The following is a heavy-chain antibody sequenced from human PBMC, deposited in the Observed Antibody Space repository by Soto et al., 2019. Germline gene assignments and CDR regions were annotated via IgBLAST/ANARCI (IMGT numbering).Heavy chain of an antibody. CDR3: ARTDYGDYTGFRSLDY. CDR2: IYYSGST. CDR1: GGSISSGGYY. D-gene: IGHD4-17*01. Sequence: PSETLSLTCTVSGGSISSGGYYWSWIRQHPGKGLEWIGYIYYSGSTYYNPSLKSRVTISVDTSKNQFSLRLSSVTAADTAVYYCARTDYGDYTGFRSLDYWGQGTLVTVSS. V-gene: IGHV4-31*03. J-gene: IGHJ4*02.